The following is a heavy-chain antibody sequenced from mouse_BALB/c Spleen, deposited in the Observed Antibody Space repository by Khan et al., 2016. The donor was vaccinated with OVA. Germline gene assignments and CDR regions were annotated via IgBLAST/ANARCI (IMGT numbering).Heavy chain of an antibody. D-gene: IGHD1-1*01. V-gene: IGHV3-2*02. Sequence: VRLQQSGPGLVKPSQSLSLTCTVTGYSITSDYAWNWIRQFPGNKLEWMGHISYSGNTKYNPPLKSRISIPRDTSKNQFFLKLNSVTTEDTATYYCARIYGGDFDYWGQGTTLTVSS. J-gene: IGHJ2*01. CDR3: ARIYGGDFDY. CDR2: ISYSGNT. CDR1: GYSITSDYA.